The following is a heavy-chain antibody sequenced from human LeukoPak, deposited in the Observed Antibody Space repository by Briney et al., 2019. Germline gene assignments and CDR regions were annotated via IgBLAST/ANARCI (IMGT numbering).Heavy chain of an antibody. CDR3: AKASTVTTFYYYYMDV. V-gene: IGHV3-9*01. J-gene: IGHJ6*03. Sequence: PGGSLRLSCAASGFTFDDYAMHWVRQAPGKGLEWVSGISRNSGSIGYADSVKGRFTISRDNAKNSLYLQMNSLRAEDTALYYCAKASTVTTFYYYYMDVWGKGTTVTVSS. D-gene: IGHD4-17*01. CDR1: GFTFDDYA. CDR2: ISRNSGSI.